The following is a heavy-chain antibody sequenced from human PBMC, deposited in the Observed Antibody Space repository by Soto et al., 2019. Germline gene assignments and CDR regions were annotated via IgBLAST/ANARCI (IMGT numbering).Heavy chain of an antibody. CDR3: ARGLRGTRSYYFGY. CDR1: GGSVSSGNYY. V-gene: IGHV4-30-2*01. J-gene: IGHJ4*02. D-gene: IGHD1-1*01. CDR2: IYHSGST. Sequence: PSETLSLTCTVSGGSVSSGNYYWSWIRQPPGKGLEWIGYIYHSGSTYYNPSLKSRVTISVDRSKNQFSLKLSSVTAADTAVYYCARGLRGTRSYYFGYWGQGTLVTVSS.